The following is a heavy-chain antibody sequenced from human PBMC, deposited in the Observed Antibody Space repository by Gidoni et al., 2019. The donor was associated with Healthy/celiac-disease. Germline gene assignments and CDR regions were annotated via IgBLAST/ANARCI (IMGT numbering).Heavy chain of an antibody. CDR2: IYSGGST. CDR1: GFTVSSNY. J-gene: IGHJ3*02. CDR3: ATDTNSSSGAFDI. Sequence: EVQLVESGGGLLQPGGSLRLSCAASGFTVSSNYMSWVRQAPGKGLEWVSVIYSGGSTYYADSVKGRFTTSRDNSKNTLYLQMNSLRAEDTAVYYCATDTNSSSGAFDIWGQGTMVTVSS. D-gene: IGHD6-13*01. V-gene: IGHV3-53*01.